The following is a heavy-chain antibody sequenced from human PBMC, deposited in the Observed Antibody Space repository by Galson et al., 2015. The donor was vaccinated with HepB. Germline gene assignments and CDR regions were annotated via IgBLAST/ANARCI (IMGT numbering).Heavy chain of an antibody. V-gene: IGHV3-33*01. CDR1: GFTFSSYG. CDR2: IWYDGSNK. Sequence: SLRLSCAASGFTFSSYGMHWVRQAPGKGLEWVAVIWYDGSNKYYADSVKGRFTISRDNSKNTLYLQMNSLRAEDTAVYYCARDPYYCDSSGYYRYWGQGTLVTVSS. D-gene: IGHD3-22*01. J-gene: IGHJ4*02. CDR3: ARDPYYCDSSGYYRY.